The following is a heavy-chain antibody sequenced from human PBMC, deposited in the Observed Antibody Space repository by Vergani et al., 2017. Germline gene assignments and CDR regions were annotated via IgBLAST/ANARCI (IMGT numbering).Heavy chain of an antibody. CDR2: IYYSGST. D-gene: IGHD2-21*02. Sequence: QVQLQESGPGLVKPSETLSLTCTVSGGSISRYYWSWIRQPSGKGLEWIGYIYYSGSTNYNPSLKSRVTISVDTSKNQFSLKLSSVTAADTAVYYCVRNQYCGGDCYSDAFDIWGQGTMVTVSS. V-gene: IGHV4-59*01. CDR3: VRNQYCGGDCYSDAFDI. J-gene: IGHJ3*02. CDR1: GGSISRYY.